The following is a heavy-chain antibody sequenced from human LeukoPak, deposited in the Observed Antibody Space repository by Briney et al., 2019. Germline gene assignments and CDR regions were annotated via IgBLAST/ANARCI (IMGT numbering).Heavy chain of an antibody. Sequence: GGSLRLSCAASGFTFSSYGMHWVRQAPGKGLEWVAFIRYDGSNKYYAASVRGRFTISRDNSNNTLYLQMNSLRAEDTAVYYCAKDPGAFPYFFDSWGQGTLVTVSS. CDR2: IRYDGSNK. CDR1: GFTFSSYG. J-gene: IGHJ4*02. V-gene: IGHV3-30*02. CDR3: AKDPGAFPYFFDS. D-gene: IGHD2/OR15-2a*01.